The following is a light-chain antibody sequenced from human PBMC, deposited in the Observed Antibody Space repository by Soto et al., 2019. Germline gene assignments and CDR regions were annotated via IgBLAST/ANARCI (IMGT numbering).Light chain of an antibody. Sequence: EIVMTQSPATLSVSPGERATLSCRASQSVSSDLAWYQHKPGQAPRLLIYGASTRATGIPDRFSGSGSGTEFTLTISSLQSEDFAVYYCQQYNKWPPWTFGQGTKVDIK. V-gene: IGKV3-15*01. CDR1: QSVSSD. J-gene: IGKJ1*01. CDR2: GAS. CDR3: QQYNKWPPWT.